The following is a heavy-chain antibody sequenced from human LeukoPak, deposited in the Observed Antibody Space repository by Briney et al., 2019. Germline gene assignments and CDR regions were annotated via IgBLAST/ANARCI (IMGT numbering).Heavy chain of an antibody. J-gene: IGHJ4*02. CDR3: TRASRGYSYGFAEY. CDR2: MYFGGSS. V-gene: IGHV4-59*01. D-gene: IGHD5-18*01. Sequence: SEKKLEWIGYMYFGGSSNYNPSLKSRVTISIDTSTNQLSLNLNSVTAADTAVYYCTRASRGYSYGFAEYWGQGTLVTVSS.